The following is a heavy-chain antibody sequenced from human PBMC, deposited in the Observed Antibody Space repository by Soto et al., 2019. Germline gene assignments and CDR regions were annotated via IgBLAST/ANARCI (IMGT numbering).Heavy chain of an antibody. Sequence: GESLKISCKASGYSFTTYWIAWVRQMPGKGLEWMGIINPGDSDIRYSPSFQGQVTISADNSISTAYLQWRSLKASDTAMYYCARHEQFYYYYYGMDVWGQGTAVTVYS. V-gene: IGHV5-51*01. CDR1: GYSFTTYW. CDR3: ARHEQFYYYYYGMDV. J-gene: IGHJ6*02. CDR2: INPGDSDI. D-gene: IGHD4-4*01.